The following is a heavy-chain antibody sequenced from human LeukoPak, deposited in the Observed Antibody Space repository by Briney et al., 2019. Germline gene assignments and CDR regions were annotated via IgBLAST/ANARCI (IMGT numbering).Heavy chain of an antibody. CDR3: VRESLRDYYFDY. Sequence: GGSLRLSCTGSGFRFGGYALSWVRQAPGKGLEWVGFIRSKALYGTSEYAASVEGRFTISGDDSNSIAYLQMNSLKTEDTGVYFCVRESLRDYYFDYWGQGSLVTVSS. CDR2: IRSKALYGTS. V-gene: IGHV3-49*04. J-gene: IGHJ4*02. CDR1: GFRFGGYA.